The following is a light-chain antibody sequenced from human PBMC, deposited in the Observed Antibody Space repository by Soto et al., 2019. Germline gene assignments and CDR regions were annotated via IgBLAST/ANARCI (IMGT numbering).Light chain of an antibody. Sequence: DIQMTQSPSSMSASVGDRVTITCRASQSISSSLTWYQQKPGKAPKPLIYAESSLQSGVPSRFSCSGSGTDFTLTIIILQPEDFATYYCQQSYSTPVTFGQGTKLEIK. CDR1: QSISSS. V-gene: IGKV1-39*01. CDR2: AES. J-gene: IGKJ2*01. CDR3: QQSYSTPVT.